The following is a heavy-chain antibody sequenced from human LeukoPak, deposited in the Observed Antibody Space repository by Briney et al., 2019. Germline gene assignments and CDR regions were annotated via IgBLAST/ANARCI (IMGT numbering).Heavy chain of an antibody. Sequence: PSETLSLTCTVSGGSISSYYWSWIRQPAGKGLEWIGRIYTSGSTNYNPSLKSRVTMSVDTSKNQFSLKLSSVTAADTAVYYCARDSYIAMAGTNYYYGMDVWGQGTTVTVSS. CDR3: ARDSYIAMAGTNYYYGMDV. CDR2: IYTSGST. CDR1: GGSISSYY. J-gene: IGHJ6*02. D-gene: IGHD6-19*01. V-gene: IGHV4-4*07.